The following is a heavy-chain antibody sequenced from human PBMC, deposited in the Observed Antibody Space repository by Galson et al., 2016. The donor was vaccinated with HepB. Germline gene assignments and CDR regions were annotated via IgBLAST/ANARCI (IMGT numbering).Heavy chain of an antibody. CDR1: GGSVSSGSYY. D-gene: IGHD6-19*01. CDR3: ANSIAVAGTGAFDY. CDR2: IYYRESS. Sequence: SETLSLTCTVSGGSVSSGSYYWSWIRQPPGKGLEWIGYIYYRESSNNNPSLKSRVTISVDTSKNQLSLKLSSVTAADTAVYYCANSIAVAGTGAFDYWGQGTLVTVSS. V-gene: IGHV4-61*01. J-gene: IGHJ4*02.